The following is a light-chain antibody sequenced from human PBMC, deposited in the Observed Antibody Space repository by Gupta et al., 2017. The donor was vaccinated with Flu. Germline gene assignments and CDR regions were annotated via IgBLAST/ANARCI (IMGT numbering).Light chain of an antibody. CDR3: QQRKNWPLLT. V-gene: IGKV3-11*01. J-gene: IGKJ5*01. CDR2: DAA. Sequence: TLSLSPGERATLSGRASQDIQNYIAWYQKKPGQAPRLLIYDAAARDTGIPARFSGSGSGTDFTLTISSLEPEDLGIYYCQQRKNWPLLTFGQGTRMEIK. CDR1: QDIQNY.